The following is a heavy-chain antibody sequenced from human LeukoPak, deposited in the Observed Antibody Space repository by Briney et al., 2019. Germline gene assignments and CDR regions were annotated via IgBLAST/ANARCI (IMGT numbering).Heavy chain of an antibody. Sequence: SQTLSLTCAISGDSVPSNCAAWNWIRQSPSRGLEWLGRTYYRSKWYNDYAVSVKSRITINPDTSKNQFSLQLNSVTPEDTAVYYCARDLRYGNDYYGSGSYYLSFDYWGQGTLVTVSS. CDR3: ARDLRYGNDYYGSGSYYLSFDY. V-gene: IGHV6-1*01. D-gene: IGHD3-10*01. CDR2: TYYRSKWYN. CDR1: GDSVPSNCAA. J-gene: IGHJ4*02.